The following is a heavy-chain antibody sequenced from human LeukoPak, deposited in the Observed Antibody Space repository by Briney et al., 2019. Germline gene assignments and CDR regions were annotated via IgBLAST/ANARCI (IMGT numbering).Heavy chain of an antibody. CDR2: IYYSGST. D-gene: IGHD1-14*01. J-gene: IGHJ6*02. Sequence: SETLSLTCTVSGGSISSYYWSWIRQPPGKGLEWIGYIYYSGSTNYNPSLKSRVTISVDTSKNQFSLKLSSVTAADTAVYYCARDEPETVSRYYYYGMDVWGQGTTVTVSS. V-gene: IGHV4-59*12. CDR1: GGSISSYY. CDR3: ARDEPETVSRYYYYGMDV.